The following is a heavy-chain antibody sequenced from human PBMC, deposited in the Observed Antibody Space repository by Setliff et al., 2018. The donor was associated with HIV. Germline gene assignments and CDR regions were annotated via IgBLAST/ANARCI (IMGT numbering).Heavy chain of an antibody. Sequence: PSETLSLTCTVSGGSISSYYWSWIRQPPGKGLEWIGYIYYSGSTNYNPSLKSRVTISIDTSNNQFSLKLKSVTAADTAVYYCTTPVTSRGYYYMDVWGKGTTVTVSS. CDR1: GGSISSYY. CDR3: TTPVTSRGYYYMDV. CDR2: IYYSGST. V-gene: IGHV4-59*12. D-gene: IGHD4-17*01. J-gene: IGHJ6*03.